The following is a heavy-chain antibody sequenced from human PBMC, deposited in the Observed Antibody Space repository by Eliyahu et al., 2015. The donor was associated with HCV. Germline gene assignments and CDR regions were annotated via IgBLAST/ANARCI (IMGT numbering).Heavy chain of an antibody. CDR2: IYYSGST. D-gene: IGHD3-3*01. J-gene: IGHJ4*02. V-gene: IGHV4-31*03. CDR1: GGSINSGTYY. CDR3: ARDSSGYYSFDY. Sequence: QVQLQESGPGLVKPSQTLSLTCTVSGGSINSGTYYWSWIRQHPGKGLEWIGYIYYSGSTYYNPSLKSRVIMSVDTSKNQFSLKLSSVTAADTAVYYCARDSSGYYSFDYWGQGTLVTVSS.